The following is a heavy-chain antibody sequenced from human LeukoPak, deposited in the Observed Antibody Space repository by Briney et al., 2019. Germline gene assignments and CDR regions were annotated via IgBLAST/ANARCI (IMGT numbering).Heavy chain of an antibody. CDR2: IYHSGST. V-gene: IGHV4-38-2*01. CDR3: ARHYSSSWYYFDY. J-gene: IGHJ4*02. Sequence: SETLSLTCAVSGYSISSGYYWGWIRQPPGKGLEWIGSIYHSGSTYYNPSLKSRVTISVDTCKNQFSLKLSSVTAADTAVYYCARHYSSSWYYFDYWGQGTLVTVSS. D-gene: IGHD6-13*01. CDR1: GYSISSGYY.